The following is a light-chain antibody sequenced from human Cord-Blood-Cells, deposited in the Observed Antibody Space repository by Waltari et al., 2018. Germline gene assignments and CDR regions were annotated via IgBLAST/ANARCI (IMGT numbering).Light chain of an antibody. V-gene: IGKV3-20*01. Sequence: EIVLPQSSGTLSLSPGETATLPCRASQGVNSSYLAWYQQKPGQAPRLRIYGASSSATSIPDRFSGRESGKDFTLTISRLEPEDVAVYDCQKYGSAIFTFGAGTKVDIK. CDR1: QGVNSSY. CDR3: QKYGSAIFT. J-gene: IGKJ3*01. CDR2: GAS.